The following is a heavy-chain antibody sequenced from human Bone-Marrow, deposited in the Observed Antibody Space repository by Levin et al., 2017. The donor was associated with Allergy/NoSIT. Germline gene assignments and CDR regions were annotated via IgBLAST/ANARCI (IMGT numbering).Heavy chain of an antibody. D-gene: IGHD3-22*01. J-gene: IGHJ4*02. CDR3: ARSRRGALGANSSGYYCLNY. V-gene: IGHV1-2*02. Sequence: KPGESLKISCKASGYTFTGYFMHWVRQAPGQGLEWMGWINPNSGGTNYAQKFQGRVTMTRDTSISTAYMELSRLRSDDTAVYYCARSRRGALGANSSGYYCLNYWGQGTLVTVSS. CDR2: INPNSGGT. CDR1: GYTFTGYF.